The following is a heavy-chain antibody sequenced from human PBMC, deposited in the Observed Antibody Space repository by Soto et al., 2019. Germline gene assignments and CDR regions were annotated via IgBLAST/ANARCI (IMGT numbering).Heavy chain of an antibody. CDR1: GGSISTYY. D-gene: IGHD6-13*01. CDR3: ARSVGSSSWYGNWFDP. Sequence: SETLSLTRTVSGGSISTYYWNWIRQPPGKGLEWIGYIYYSGSTNYNPSLKSRVTISVDTSKNQFSLKLSSVTAADTAVYYCARSVGSSSWYGNWFDPWGQGTLVTVSS. V-gene: IGHV4-59*01. J-gene: IGHJ5*02. CDR2: IYYSGST.